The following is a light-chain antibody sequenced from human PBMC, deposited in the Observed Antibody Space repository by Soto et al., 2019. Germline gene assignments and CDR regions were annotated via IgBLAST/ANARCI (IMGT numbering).Light chain of an antibody. Sequence: DVQMTQSPSSLSAFVGERVTITCRASQGIAPYLAWFQQKPGKVPKLLIYATSTLQSGVPSRFSGSGSGTDFTLTVTSLQPEDVGTYYCQKYYSAPLTFGGGTKVEIK. V-gene: IGKV1-27*01. CDR3: QKYYSAPLT. CDR2: ATS. CDR1: QGIAPY. J-gene: IGKJ4*01.